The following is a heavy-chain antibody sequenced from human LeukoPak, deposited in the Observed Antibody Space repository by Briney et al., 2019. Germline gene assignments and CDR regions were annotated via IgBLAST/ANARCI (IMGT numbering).Heavy chain of an antibody. V-gene: IGHV4-59*01. J-gene: IGHJ6*03. D-gene: IGHD3-22*01. CDR2: IYYSGST. CDR3: ARGYYYDSSGEYYYYMDV. CDR1: GGSISSYY. Sequence: SETLSLTCTVSGGSISSYYWSWIRQPPGKGLEWIGYIYYSGSTNYNPSLRSRVTISVDTSKNQFSLKLSSVTAADTAVYYCARGYYYDSSGEYYYYMDVWGKGTTVTISS.